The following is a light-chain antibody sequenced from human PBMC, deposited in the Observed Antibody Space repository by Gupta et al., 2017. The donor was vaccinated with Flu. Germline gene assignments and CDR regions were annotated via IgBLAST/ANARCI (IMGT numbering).Light chain of an antibody. J-gene: IGKJ5*01. V-gene: IGKV1-33*01. Sequence: DIQLTQSPSSLSASVGDRVTITCQATQDINKYVNWYKQKPGEAPKLLIYYTSNLETGVPSRFGGSGSGTDFSLTISSLQPENFGTYYCQQYHDLPPTCGQGTRLDFK. CDR1: QDINKY. CDR3: QQYHDLPPT. CDR2: YTS.